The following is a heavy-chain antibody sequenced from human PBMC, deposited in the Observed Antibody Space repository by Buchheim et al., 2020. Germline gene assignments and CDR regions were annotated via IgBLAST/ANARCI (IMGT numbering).Heavy chain of an antibody. J-gene: IGHJ4*02. CDR1: GYSFTSYW. CDR2: IDPSDSYT. D-gene: IGHD3-10*01. V-gene: IGHV5-10-1*01. Sequence: EVQLVQSGAEVKKPGESLRISCKGSGYSFTSYWISWVRQMPGKGLEWMGRIDPSDSYTNYSPSFQGHVTISADESISTAYPQWSSLKASDTAMYYCATQFHNYYGSGSYYNPGYWGQGTL. CDR3: ATQFHNYYGSGSYYNPGY.